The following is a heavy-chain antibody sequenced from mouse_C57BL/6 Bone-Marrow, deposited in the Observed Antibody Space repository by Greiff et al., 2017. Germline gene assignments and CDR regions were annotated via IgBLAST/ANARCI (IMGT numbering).Heavy chain of an antibody. J-gene: IGHJ1*03. CDR1: GYTFTSYR. V-gene: IGHV1-69*01. Sequence: VQLKEPGAELVMPGASVKLSCKASGYTFTSYRMHWVKQRPGQGLEWIGEIDPSDSYTNYNQKFKGKSTLTVDKSSSPAYMELSSLPSDDSAVYYCARDDYCYFAVWCTGTTVTVSS. CDR2: IDPSDSYT. CDR3: ARDDYCYFAV.